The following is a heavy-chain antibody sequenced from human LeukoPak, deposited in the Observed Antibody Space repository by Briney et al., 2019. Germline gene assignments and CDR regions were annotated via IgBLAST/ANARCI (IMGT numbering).Heavy chain of an antibody. CDR2: INSNSGGV. Sequence: ASVKVSCKASGYTFTGYYTHWVRQAPGQGLEWMGWINSNSGGVHYAQNFQGRVTMTRDTSISTAYMDLTRLRYDDTAVYFCARYLAAPYDAFDIWGQGTMVTVSS. CDR3: ARYLAAPYDAFDI. CDR1: GYTFTGYY. D-gene: IGHD2-15*01. V-gene: IGHV1-2*02. J-gene: IGHJ3*02.